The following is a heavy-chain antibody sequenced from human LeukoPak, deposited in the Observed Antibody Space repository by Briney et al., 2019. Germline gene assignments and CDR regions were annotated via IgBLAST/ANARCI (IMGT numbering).Heavy chain of an antibody. V-gene: IGHV4-34*01. CDR1: GGSFSGYY. CDR2: INHSGST. D-gene: IGHD6-6*01. Sequence: SETLSLTCAVYGGSFSGYYWSWIRQPPGKGLEWIGEINHSGSTNYNPSLKSRVTISVDTSKNQFSLKLSSVTAADTAVYYCARSQRQLRWFDPWGQGTLVTVSS. CDR3: ARSQRQLRWFDP. J-gene: IGHJ5*02.